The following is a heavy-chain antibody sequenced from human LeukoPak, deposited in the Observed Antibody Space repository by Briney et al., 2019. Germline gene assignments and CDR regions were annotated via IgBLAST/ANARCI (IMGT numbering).Heavy chain of an antibody. J-gene: IGHJ4*02. Sequence: GESPKISCKGSGYSFTSYWIGWVRQMPGKGLEWMGIIYPGDSDTRYNPSFQGQITISADKSISTAYLQWSSLKASDTAIYYCARRQDADYALGHWGQGTLVTVSS. CDR3: ARRQDADYALGH. D-gene: IGHD4-17*01. CDR1: GYSFTSYW. CDR2: IYPGDSDT. V-gene: IGHV5-51*01.